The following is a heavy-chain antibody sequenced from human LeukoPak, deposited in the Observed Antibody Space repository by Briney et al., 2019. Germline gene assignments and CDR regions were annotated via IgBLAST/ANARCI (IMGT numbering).Heavy chain of an antibody. V-gene: IGHV3-23*01. CDR1: GFTFSSYA. CDR3: VSFYETY. CDR2: ISVNGGTT. J-gene: IGHJ4*02. Sequence: GGSLRLSCAASGFTFSSYAMTWVRQAPGKGLEWVSSISVNGGTTYYADSVKGRFTISRDSSKNTVYLQMNSLRAEDTAVYYCVSFYETYWGRGTLVTVSS. D-gene: IGHD2/OR15-2a*01.